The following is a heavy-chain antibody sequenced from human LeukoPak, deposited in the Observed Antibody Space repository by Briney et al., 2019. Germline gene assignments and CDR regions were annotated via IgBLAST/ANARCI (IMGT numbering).Heavy chain of an antibody. CDR3: AKDRYYGSGTSDFDF. V-gene: IGHV3-23*01. Sequence: GGSLRLSCVASGFTFSNYAMSWVRQAPGKGLEWVSTIYRGGGDTYYADSVKGRFTISRDNSGTLYLQMNSLRAEDTAVYYCAKDRYYGSGTSDFDFWGRGTLVTVSS. CDR1: GFTFSNYA. D-gene: IGHD3-10*01. J-gene: IGHJ4*02. CDR2: IYRGGGDT.